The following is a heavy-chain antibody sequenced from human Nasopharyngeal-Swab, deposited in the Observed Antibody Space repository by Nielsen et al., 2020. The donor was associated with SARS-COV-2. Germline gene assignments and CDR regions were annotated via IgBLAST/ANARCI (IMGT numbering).Heavy chain of an antibody. Sequence: WIRQPPGKGLEWVSSISSSSYMYYADLVKGRFTISRDNAKNSLYLQMNSLRAEDTAVYYCARDGLDYDFWSAYFMDVWGQGTTVTVSS. CDR3: ARDGLDYDFWSAYFMDV. J-gene: IGHJ6*02. V-gene: IGHV3-69-1*01. D-gene: IGHD3-3*01. CDR2: ISSSSYM.